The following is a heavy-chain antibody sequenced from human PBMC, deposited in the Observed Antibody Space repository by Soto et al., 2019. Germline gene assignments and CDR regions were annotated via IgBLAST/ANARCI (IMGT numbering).Heavy chain of an antibody. CDR2: ISSSSSYI. D-gene: IGHD3-3*01. Sequence: PEGSLRLSCAASGFTFSSYSMNWVRQAPGKGLEWVSSISSSSSYIYYADSVKGRFTISRDNAKNSLYLQMNSLRAEDTAVYYCARDPVFWSGYHTPFDYWGQGTLVTVSS. V-gene: IGHV3-21*01. CDR1: GFTFSSYS. J-gene: IGHJ4*02. CDR3: ARDPVFWSGYHTPFDY.